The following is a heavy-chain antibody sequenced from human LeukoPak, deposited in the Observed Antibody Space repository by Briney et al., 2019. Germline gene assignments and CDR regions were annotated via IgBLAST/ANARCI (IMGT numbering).Heavy chain of an antibody. V-gene: IGHV1-18*01. CDR2: ISAYNGNT. Sequence: GASVKVSCKASGYTFTSYGISWVRQAPGQGLEWMGWISAYNGNTNYAQKLQGRVTMTTDTSTSTAYMELSSLRSEDTAVYYRARYSGYDPMSYWGQGTLVTVSS. D-gene: IGHD5-12*01. CDR1: GYTFTSYG. J-gene: IGHJ4*02. CDR3: ARYSGYDPMSY.